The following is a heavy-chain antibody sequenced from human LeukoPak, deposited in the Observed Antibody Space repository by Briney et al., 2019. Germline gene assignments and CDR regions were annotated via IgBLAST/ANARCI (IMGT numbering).Heavy chain of an antibody. CDR1: GFTFSSYS. CDR3: ARAPLVRFFPDY. V-gene: IGHV3-21*01. D-gene: IGHD3-3*01. CDR2: ISSSSSYI. Sequence: GGSLRLSCAASGFTFSSYSMNWVRQASGKGLEWVSSISSSSSYIYYADSVKGRFTISRDNAKNSLYLQMNSLRAEDTAVYYCARAPLVRFFPDYWGQGTLVTVSS. J-gene: IGHJ4*02.